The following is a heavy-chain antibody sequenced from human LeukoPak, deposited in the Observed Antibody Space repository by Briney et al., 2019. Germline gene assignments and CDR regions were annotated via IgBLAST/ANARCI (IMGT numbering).Heavy chain of an antibody. CDR2: INSDGINT. CDR3: ARDDHWGYAFDI. Sequence: PGGSLRLSCAASGFTFSNYWMHWVRQAPGKGLVWVSRINSDGINTSYADSVKGRFTISRDNAKNTLNLQMNSLRAEDTAVYYCARDDHWGYAFDIWGQGTMVTVSS. V-gene: IGHV3-74*01. J-gene: IGHJ3*02. CDR1: GFTFSNYW. D-gene: IGHD3-16*01.